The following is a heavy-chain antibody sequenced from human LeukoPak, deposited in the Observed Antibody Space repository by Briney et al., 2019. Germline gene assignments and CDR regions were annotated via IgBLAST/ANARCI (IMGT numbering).Heavy chain of an antibody. V-gene: IGHV3-43*01. D-gene: IGHD6-13*01. Sequence: GGSLRLSCAASGFTFDDYTMHWVRQVPGKGLEWVSLISWDGGSTYYADSVKGRFTISRDNSKNSLYLQMNSLRTEDTALYYCAKDRGGGSYSSSWYGWYSDYWGQGTLVTVSS. CDR3: AKDRGGGSYSSSWYGWYSDY. CDR1: GFTFDDYT. J-gene: IGHJ4*02. CDR2: ISWDGGST.